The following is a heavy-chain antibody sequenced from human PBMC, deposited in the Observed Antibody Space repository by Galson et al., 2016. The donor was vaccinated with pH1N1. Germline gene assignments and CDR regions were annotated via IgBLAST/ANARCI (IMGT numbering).Heavy chain of an antibody. D-gene: IGHD1-1*01. CDR3: AGEGGANCHGSNY. V-gene: IGHV1-69*13. CDR2: IIPIFATA. CDR1: GGTFSPYA. J-gene: IGHJ4*02. Sequence: SVKVSCKASGGTFSPYAINWVRQAPGQGLEWMGGIIPIFATANYAQKFQGRVTITADESTKTAYMELTSLRPEDTAVYNCAGEGGANCHGSNYWGQGTLVTVSS.